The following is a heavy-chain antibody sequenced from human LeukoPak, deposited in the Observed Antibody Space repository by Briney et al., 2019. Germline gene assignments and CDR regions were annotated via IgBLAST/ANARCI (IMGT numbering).Heavy chain of an antibody. D-gene: IGHD3-10*01. CDR3: ARGTSSLDAFDI. J-gene: IGHJ3*02. V-gene: IGHV3-74*01. CDR2: IISDGSST. CDR1: GFIFSGSW. Sequence: GVSLRLSCAASGFIFSGSWMHWVRQAPGKGLAWVSRIISDGSSTGHADSVKGRFTVSRDNAKNTIYLQMNSLRIEDTAVYYCARGTSSLDAFDIWGQGTMVTVSS.